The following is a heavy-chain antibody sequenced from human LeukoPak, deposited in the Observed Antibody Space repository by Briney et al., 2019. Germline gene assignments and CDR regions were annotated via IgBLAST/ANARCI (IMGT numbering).Heavy chain of an antibody. J-gene: IGHJ4*02. CDR3: ARAAEYSSGWYLFDY. Sequence: SSETLSLTCTVSGGSISSFYWTWIRQPAGKGLEWIGRICPTGSTNYNPSLKSRVTMSVDTSKNQFSLKLSSVTAADTAMYYCARAAEYSSGWYLFDYWGQGTLVTVSA. CDR1: GGSISSFY. V-gene: IGHV4-4*07. D-gene: IGHD6-19*01. CDR2: ICPTGST.